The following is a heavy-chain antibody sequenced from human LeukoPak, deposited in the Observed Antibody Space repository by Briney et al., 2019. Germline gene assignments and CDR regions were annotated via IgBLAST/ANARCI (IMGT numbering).Heavy chain of an antibody. D-gene: IGHD2-2*01. V-gene: IGHV3-21*01. J-gene: IGHJ6*02. CDR2: ISSSSSYI. CDR3: ARDRPPGYCSSTSCYPRRGYYYYGMDV. Sequence: GGSLRLSCAASGLTFSSYSMNWVRQAPGKGLEWVSSISSSSSYIYYADSVKGRFTISRDNAKNSLYLQMNSLRAEDTAVYYCARDRPPGYCSSTSCYPRRGYYYYGMDVWGQGTTVTVSS. CDR1: GLTFSSYS.